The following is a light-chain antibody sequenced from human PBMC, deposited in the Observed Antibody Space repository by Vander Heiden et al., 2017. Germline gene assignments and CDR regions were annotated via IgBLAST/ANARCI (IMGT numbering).Light chain of an antibody. V-gene: IGKV1-39*01. CDR2: AVA. CDR1: QRNGGY. Sequence: DFHMPQSPSSMSASLGDSLTIPCRASQRNGGYLNWYQQKPGKAPKILIYAVASLQSGVPSRLSGSGSGTDVTLTIRSLQHEDVATYYCQQSDSTPPITFGQGTRLEIK. CDR3: QQSDSTPPIT. J-gene: IGKJ5*01.